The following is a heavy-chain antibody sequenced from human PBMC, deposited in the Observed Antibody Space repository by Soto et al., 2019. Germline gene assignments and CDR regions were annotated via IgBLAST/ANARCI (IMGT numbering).Heavy chain of an antibody. D-gene: IGHD5-18*01. CDR3: AITAMINRDSSTSFDY. CDR1: GLTFSHVW. CDR2: IKSKSDGETA. V-gene: IGHV3-15*01. Sequence: PGGSLRLSCAASGLTFSHVWMTWVCQAPGKGLEWVGRIKSKSDGETADVAAPVKARFTISRDDSKNTVFLEMNSLKSEDTALYYCAITAMINRDSSTSFDYWGRGTQVTVSS. J-gene: IGHJ4*02.